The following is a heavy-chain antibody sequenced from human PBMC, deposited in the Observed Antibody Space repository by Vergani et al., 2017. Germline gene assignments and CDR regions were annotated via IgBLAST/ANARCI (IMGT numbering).Heavy chain of an antibody. D-gene: IGHD3-10*01. CDR2: IYYSGSN. J-gene: IGHJ6*02. CDR1: GGSISSSSYY. Sequence: QLQLQESGPGLVKPSETLSLTCTVSGGSISSSSYYWGWIRQPPGKGLEWIGSIYYSGSNYYNPSLKSRVTIFVDTCKNQFSLKLSSVTAEDTAVYYCARRSGSSLRFRVFYGRDVWGQGP. CDR3: ARRSGSSLRFRVFYGRDV. V-gene: IGHV4-39*01.